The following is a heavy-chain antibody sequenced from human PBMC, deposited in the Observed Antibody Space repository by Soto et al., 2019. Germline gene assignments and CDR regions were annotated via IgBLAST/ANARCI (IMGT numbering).Heavy chain of an antibody. CDR3: ARAVNFDFWSDSQSGYYLDY. CDR1: GGSVSSGSYY. V-gene: IGHV4-61*01. D-gene: IGHD3-3*01. Sequence: SEILSLTCTVSGGSVSSGSYYWSWIRQPPGKGLEWIAYMSYSGTTNYTPSLKSRVTISVDTSKNQFTLRLSSVTAADTAVYYCARAVNFDFWSDSQSGYYLDYWGQGTLVTVSS. J-gene: IGHJ4*02. CDR2: MSYSGTT.